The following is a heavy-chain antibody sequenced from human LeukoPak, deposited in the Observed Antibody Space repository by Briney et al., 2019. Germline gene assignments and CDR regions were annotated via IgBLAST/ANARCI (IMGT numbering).Heavy chain of an antibody. CDR2: ISGSGGNT. D-gene: IGHD4-17*01. CDR1: GFSFSSYA. Sequence: GGSLRLSCAASGFSFSSYAMSWVRQAPGKGLEWVSIISGSGGNTYYADSVKGRFTISRDNSKNALFLQMNSLRGEDTAVYYCAKDLPPPSYGALDFWGQGTLVTVSS. J-gene: IGHJ4*02. V-gene: IGHV3-23*01. CDR3: AKDLPPPSYGALDF.